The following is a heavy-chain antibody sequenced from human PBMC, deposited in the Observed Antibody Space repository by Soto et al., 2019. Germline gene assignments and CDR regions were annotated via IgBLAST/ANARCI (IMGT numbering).Heavy chain of an antibody. CDR3: ARDLAAAGPFDC. V-gene: IGHV1-18*01. CDR1: GYTFTNYA. Sequence: QVQLVQSGAEVKKPGASVKVSCKASGYTFTNYAFSWVRQAPGQGLEWMGWISAYNGNTNYPQKLQGRVTMTTDTSTGTAYMALRSLRSDDTAVYYCARDLAAAGPFDCWGQGTLVTVSS. D-gene: IGHD6-13*01. J-gene: IGHJ4*02. CDR2: ISAYNGNT.